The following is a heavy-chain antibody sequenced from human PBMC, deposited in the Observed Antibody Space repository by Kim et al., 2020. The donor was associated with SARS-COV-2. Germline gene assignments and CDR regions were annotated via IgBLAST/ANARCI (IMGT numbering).Heavy chain of an antibody. J-gene: IGHJ3*02. CDR1: GFTFSTYW. V-gene: IGHV3-74*01. D-gene: IGHD5-12*01. Sequence: GGSLRLSCAASGFTFSTYWMHWVRQAPGKGLVWVSRIKGDGSSINYADSVKGRFTISRDNAKNTLYFQMNSLRAEDTAVYYCARDGGGLRPDIWGPGTMVTVSS. CDR2: IKGDGSSI. CDR3: ARDGGGLRPDI.